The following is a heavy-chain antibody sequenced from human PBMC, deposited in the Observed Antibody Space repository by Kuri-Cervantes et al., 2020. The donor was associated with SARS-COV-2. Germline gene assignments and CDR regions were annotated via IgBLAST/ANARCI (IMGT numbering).Heavy chain of an antibody. CDR3: ARAFCSSTSCYYFDY. J-gene: IGHJ4*02. CDR1: GYTFTGYY. D-gene: IGHD2-2*01. CDR2: INPTSGGT. V-gene: IGHV1-2*02. Sequence: GESLKISCKASGYTFTGYYMHWVRQAPGQGLEWMGWINPTSGGTNYAQKFQGRVTMTRDTSISTAYMELSRLRSDDTAVYYCARAFCSSTSCYYFDYWGQGTLVTVSS.